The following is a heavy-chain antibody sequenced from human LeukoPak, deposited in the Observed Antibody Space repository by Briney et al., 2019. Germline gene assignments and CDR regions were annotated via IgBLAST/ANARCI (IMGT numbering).Heavy chain of an antibody. D-gene: IGHD3-22*01. V-gene: IGHV3-53*01. CDR3: ARDHYDSSGYYHDY. CDR1: GFTLSINY. CDR2: IYRGGST. Sequence: GGSLRHSCAASGFTLSINYMRWVRQAPGKGLEWVSVIYRGGSTYYADSVKGRFTISRDNSKNTLYLQMNSLRAEDTAVYYCARDHYDSSGYYHDYWGQGTLVTVSS. J-gene: IGHJ4*02.